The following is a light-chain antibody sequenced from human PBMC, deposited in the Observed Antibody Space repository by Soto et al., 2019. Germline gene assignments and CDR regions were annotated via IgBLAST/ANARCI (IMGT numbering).Light chain of an antibody. Sequence: ALTQPASVSGSPGQSITISCSGTSSDVGGYNYVSWYQQHPGKAPKLMIYDVNNRPSGVSDRFSGSKSGNTASLTISGLQAEDEADYFCSSYTSSNTLYVLGAGTKVTVL. CDR1: SSDVGGYNY. CDR3: SSYTSSNTLYV. V-gene: IGLV2-14*01. J-gene: IGLJ1*01. CDR2: DVN.